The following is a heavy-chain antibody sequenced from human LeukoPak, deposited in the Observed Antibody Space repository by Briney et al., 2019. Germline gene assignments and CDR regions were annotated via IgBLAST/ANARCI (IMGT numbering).Heavy chain of an antibody. V-gene: IGHV1-2*02. CDR1: GYTFTGHH. CDR2: SKPDSGDT. CDR3: ARAREESTGNYDAFDI. D-gene: IGHD1-1*01. J-gene: IGHJ3*02. Sequence: SVKVFCKSSGYTFTGHHMHWVRQAPGQGLEGMGWSKPDSGDTNYAERFHGRVTMTRDKSITTAYVELSRVRYDDTAVYYCARAREESTGNYDAFDIWGQGTMVTVSS.